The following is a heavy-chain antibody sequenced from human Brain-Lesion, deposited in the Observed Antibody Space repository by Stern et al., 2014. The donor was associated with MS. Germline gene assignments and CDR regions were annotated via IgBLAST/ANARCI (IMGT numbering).Heavy chain of an antibody. V-gene: IGHV4-4*02. CDR3: ARFPASRPHVFDS. Sequence: VQLVESGPGLVKPSGTLSLTCAVSGGSISSSNWWSWVRQSPGKGLEWIGESDHSGSTIYNPSLKSQVPVPEEKPKTRFPLTRRSVTAADTAVYFCARFPASRPHVFDSWGQGTLVTVSS. D-gene: IGHD6-13*01. CDR2: SDHSGST. CDR1: GGSISSSNW. J-gene: IGHJ4*02.